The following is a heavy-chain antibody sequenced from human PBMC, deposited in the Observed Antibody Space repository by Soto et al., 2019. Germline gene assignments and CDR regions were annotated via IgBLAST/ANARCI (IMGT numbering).Heavy chain of an antibody. CDR1: GFTFSGYA. D-gene: IGHD3-22*01. V-gene: IGHV3-23*01. CDR2: ISGSGGST. CDR3: AKGGYCDSSGYYYAYYFDY. Sequence: EVQLLESGGGLVQPGGSLRLSCAASGFTFSGYAMSWVRQAPGKGLEWVSAISGSGGSTYYADSVKGRFTISRDNSKNTLYLQMTSLRAEDPAVYYCAKGGYCDSSGYYYAYYFDYWGQGTPVTVPS. J-gene: IGHJ4*02.